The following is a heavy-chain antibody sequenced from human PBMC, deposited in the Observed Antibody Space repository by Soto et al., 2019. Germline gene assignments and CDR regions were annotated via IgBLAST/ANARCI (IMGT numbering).Heavy chain of an antibody. CDR2: IIPIFGTA. Sequence: SVNFSCKDPGGTFSSYAISWVRQAPGQGLEWMGGIIPIFGTANYAQKFQGRVTITADESTSTAYMELSSLRSEDKAVYYCASSSLYGMDVWGQGTTVTVSS. V-gene: IGHV1-69*13. CDR3: ASSSLYGMDV. J-gene: IGHJ6*02. CDR1: GGTFSSYA.